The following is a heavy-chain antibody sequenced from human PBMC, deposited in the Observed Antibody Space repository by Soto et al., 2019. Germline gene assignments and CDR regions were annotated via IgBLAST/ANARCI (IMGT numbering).Heavy chain of an antibody. D-gene: IGHD4-17*01. CDR3: ARWDYGVYARFDY. V-gene: IGHV1-8*01. CDR1: GYTFTSHD. J-gene: IGHJ4*02. Sequence: QVQLVQSGAEVKKSGASVKVSCKASGYTFTSHDINWVRQATGQGLEWMGWMNPNSGNTGYAQKFQGRVIMTRNTSISTAYMELSSLRSEDTAVYYCARWDYGVYARFDYWGQGTLVTVSS. CDR2: MNPNSGNT.